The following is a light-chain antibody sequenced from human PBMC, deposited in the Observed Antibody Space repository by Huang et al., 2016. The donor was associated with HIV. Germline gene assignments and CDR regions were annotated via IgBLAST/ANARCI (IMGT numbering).Light chain of an antibody. J-gene: IGKJ2*01. V-gene: IGKV3-20*01. Sequence: EIVLTQSPGTLSLSPGDRAILSCRASQSVSNTYLAWYQQNPGQATRLLIYGAANRATGIPDRFSGSGSGTDFTLTISRLEPEDFGVYYCQQYGSLSPFTCGQGTKLEIQ. CDR3: QQYGSLSPFT. CDR2: GAA. CDR1: QSVSNTY.